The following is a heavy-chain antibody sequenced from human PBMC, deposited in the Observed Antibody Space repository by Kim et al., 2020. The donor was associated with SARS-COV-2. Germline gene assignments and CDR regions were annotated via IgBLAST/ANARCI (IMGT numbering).Heavy chain of an antibody. CDR1: GFTFSVCA. D-gene: IGHD5-12*01. CDR2: ITGGGDAT. J-gene: IGHJ4*02. CDR3: ARTLRARYFDY. Sequence: GGSLRLSCAASGFTFSVCAMSWVRQAPGKGLEWVSVITGGGDATYCADSVKGRFTISRDNSKNTLYLQMNSLRAEDTAVYYCARTLRARYFDYWGQGTLV. V-gene: IGHV3-23*01.